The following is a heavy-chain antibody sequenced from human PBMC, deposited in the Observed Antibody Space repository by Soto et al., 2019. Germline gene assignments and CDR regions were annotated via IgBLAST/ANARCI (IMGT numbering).Heavy chain of an antibody. CDR2: IIPIFGTA. CDR1: GGTFSSYA. CDR3: ARLAAARRAGYYYYGMDV. Sequence: SVKVPCKASGGTFSSYAISWVRQAPGQKLEWMGGIIPIFGTANYAQKFQGRVTITADESTSTAYMELSSLRSEDTAVYYCARLAAARRAGYYYYGMDVWGQGTTVTVSS. J-gene: IGHJ6*02. D-gene: IGHD6-6*01. V-gene: IGHV1-69*13.